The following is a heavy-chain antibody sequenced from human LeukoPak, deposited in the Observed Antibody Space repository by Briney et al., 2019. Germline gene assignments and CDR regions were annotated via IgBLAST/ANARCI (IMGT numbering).Heavy chain of an antibody. CDR3: TTEGH. CDR2: IRSNNDGGTT. CDR1: GFIFSDYI. Sequence: GGSLRLSCAASGFIFSDYIMDWVRQAPGKGLEWVGRIRSNNDGGTTDYVPPVKGRFTVSRGDSRSTLYLQMNNLKTEDTAVYYCTTEGHWGQGTLVTVSS. J-gene: IGHJ4*02. V-gene: IGHV3-15*01.